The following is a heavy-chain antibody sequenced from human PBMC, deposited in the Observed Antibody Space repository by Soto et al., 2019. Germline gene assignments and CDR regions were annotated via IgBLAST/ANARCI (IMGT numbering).Heavy chain of an antibody. CDR3: ARSPSGSYPSGNAFDI. CDR2: IGTKADT. CDR1: GFDFRTYD. J-gene: IGHJ3*02. Sequence: EVQLVESGGGLVQSGGSLRLSCAASGFDFRTYDMFWVRQPTGKGLEWISAIGTKADTFYPDSVKGRFTISRENARNFLYLQMNSLTAGDTAVYYCARSPSGSYPSGNAFDIWGQGTVVTVSS. V-gene: IGHV3-13*01. D-gene: IGHD1-26*01.